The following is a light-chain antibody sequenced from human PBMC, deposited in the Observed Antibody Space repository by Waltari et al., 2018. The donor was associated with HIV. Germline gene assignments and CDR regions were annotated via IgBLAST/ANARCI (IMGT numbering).Light chain of an antibody. J-gene: IGKJ1*01. CDR1: QSVSTK. V-gene: IGKV3-15*01. Sequence: EIVLTQSPATLSVFPGDRATLSCRASQSVSTKLAWYRQKPGQSPRLLIYDASTSATGIPARFSGSGSGTEFTLTISSLQSEDFALYFCQQYSTWPPWTFGQGTQLEIK. CDR2: DAS. CDR3: QQYSTWPPWT.